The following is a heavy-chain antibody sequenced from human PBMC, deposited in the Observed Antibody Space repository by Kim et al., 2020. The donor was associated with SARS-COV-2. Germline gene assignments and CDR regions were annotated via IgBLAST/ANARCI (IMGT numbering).Heavy chain of an antibody. V-gene: IGHV3-21*01. J-gene: IGHJ3*02. D-gene: IGHD3-10*01. CDR2: ISSSSSYI. CDR1: GFTFSSYS. CDR3: ARDRGYYGSGSYFIGNAFDI. Sequence: GGSLRLSCAASGFTFSSYSMNWVRQAPGKGLEWVSSISSSSSYIYYADSVKGRFTISRDNAKNSLYLQMNSLRAEDTAVYYCARDRGYYGSGSYFIGNAFDIWGQGTMVTVSS.